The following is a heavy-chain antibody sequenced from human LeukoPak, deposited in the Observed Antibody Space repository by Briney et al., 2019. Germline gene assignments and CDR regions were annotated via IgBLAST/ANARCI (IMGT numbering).Heavy chain of an antibody. V-gene: IGHV3-53*01. CDR1: GFTVSSNY. CDR3: ASDLLGNAFDI. J-gene: IGHJ3*02. D-gene: IGHD7-27*01. Sequence: GGSLRLSCAASGFTVSSNYMSWVRQAPGKGLEWVSVIYSGGSTYYADSVKGRFTISRDNSKNTLYLQMNSLRADDTAVYYCASDLLGNAFDIWGQGTMVTVSS. CDR2: IYSGGST.